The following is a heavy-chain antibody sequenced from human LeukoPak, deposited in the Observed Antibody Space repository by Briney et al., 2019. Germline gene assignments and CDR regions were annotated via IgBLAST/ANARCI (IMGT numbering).Heavy chain of an antibody. CDR2: INHNGNVN. V-gene: IGHV3-7*03. CDR3: ARGGGLDV. D-gene: IGHD3-16*01. J-gene: IGHJ6*02. Sequence: GGSLRLSCAASGFTFSTYSMNWVRQAPGKGLEWVASINHNGNVNYYVDSVKGRFTISRDNAKNSLYLQMSNLRAEDTAVYFCARGGGLDVWGQGATVTVSS. CDR1: GFTFSTYS.